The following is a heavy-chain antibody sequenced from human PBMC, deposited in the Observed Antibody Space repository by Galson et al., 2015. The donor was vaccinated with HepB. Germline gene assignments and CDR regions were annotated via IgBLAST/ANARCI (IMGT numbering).Heavy chain of an antibody. CDR3: ARHTHRDYDFWSGPLTTGYYFDY. D-gene: IGHD3-3*01. V-gene: IGHV5-10-1*01. CDR1: GYSFTNYW. CDR2: IDPSDSYT. Sequence: AEVKKPGESLRISCKGSGYSFTNYWISWVRQMPGKGLEWMGRIDPSDSYTNYSPSFQGHVTISADKSISTAYLQWSSLKASDTAMYYCARHTHRDYDFWSGPLTTGYYFDYWGQGTLVTVSS. J-gene: IGHJ4*02.